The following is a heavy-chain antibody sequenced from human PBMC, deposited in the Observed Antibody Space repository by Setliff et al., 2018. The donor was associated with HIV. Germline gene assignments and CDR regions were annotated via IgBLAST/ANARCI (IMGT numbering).Heavy chain of an antibody. CDR3: ARRIDNSGTFPDKNWLDP. Sequence: SETLSLTCTVSGGSISTSNWWGWIRQTPGKGLEWIGYIYYSGSTNYNPSLQSRVSMSIDTSKNQLSLKLSSVTAADTAMYYCARRIDNSGTFPDKNWLDPWGQGSPVTVSS. CDR1: GGSISTSNW. CDR2: IYYSGST. J-gene: IGHJ5*02. D-gene: IGHD3-10*01. V-gene: IGHV4-28*01.